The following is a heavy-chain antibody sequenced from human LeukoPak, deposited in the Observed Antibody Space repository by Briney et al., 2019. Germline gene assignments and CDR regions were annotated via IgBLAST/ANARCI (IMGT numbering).Heavy chain of an antibody. CDR2: ISYDGSNK. Sequence: GRSLRLSCAASGFTFSSYAMHWVRQAPGKGLEWVAVISYDGSNKYYADSVKGRFTISRDNSKNTLYLQMNSLRAEDTAVYYCARALGGFGEHYFDYWGQGTLVTVSS. CDR1: GFTFSSYA. D-gene: IGHD3-10*01. V-gene: IGHV3-30-3*01. J-gene: IGHJ4*02. CDR3: ARALGGFGEHYFDY.